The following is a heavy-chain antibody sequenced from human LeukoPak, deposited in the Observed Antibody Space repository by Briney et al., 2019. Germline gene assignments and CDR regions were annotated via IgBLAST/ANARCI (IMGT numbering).Heavy chain of an antibody. CDR3: ARDFSDGGNGNWFDP. CDR1: GGTFSSYT. V-gene: IGHV1-69*04. CDR2: IIPILGIA. J-gene: IGHJ5*02. Sequence: SVKVSCKASGGTFSSYTISWVRQAPGQGLEWMGRIIPILGIANYAQKFQGRVTITADKSTSTASMELSSLRSEDTAVYYCARDFSDGGNGNWFDPWGQGTLVTVSS. D-gene: IGHD4-23*01.